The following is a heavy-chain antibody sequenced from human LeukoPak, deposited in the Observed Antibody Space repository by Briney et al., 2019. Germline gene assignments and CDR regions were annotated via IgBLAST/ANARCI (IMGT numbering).Heavy chain of an antibody. D-gene: IGHD3-9*01. J-gene: IGHJ3*02. Sequence: PSETQSLTRTVSGGSISSYYWSWIRLPPGKGLEWIGYLSKSGNTNYSPSLKSRVTIFGDTSKNQFFLKLSSVTAADTAVYYCARARYVNSFYAFDIWGQGTLVTVSS. CDR2: LSKSGNT. V-gene: IGHV4-59*01. CDR3: ARARYVNSFYAFDI. CDR1: GGSISSYY.